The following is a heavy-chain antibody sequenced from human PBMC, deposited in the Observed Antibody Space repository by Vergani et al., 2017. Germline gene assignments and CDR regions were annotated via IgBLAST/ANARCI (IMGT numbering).Heavy chain of an antibody. CDR1: GYTFSNYY. CDR2: INPSGGHT. V-gene: IGHV1-46*03. CDR3: ARGDFGILTGYRY. D-gene: IGHD3-9*01. Sequence: QVPVVQSGAEVKKSGASVKVPCKTSGYTFSNYYMHGVRQAPGQGLGWMGIINPSGGHTKYAQKFQGRVTMTRDTSTSTVYMELSSLRSEDTAIYYCARGDFGILTGYRYWGQGTLVTVSA. J-gene: IGHJ4*02.